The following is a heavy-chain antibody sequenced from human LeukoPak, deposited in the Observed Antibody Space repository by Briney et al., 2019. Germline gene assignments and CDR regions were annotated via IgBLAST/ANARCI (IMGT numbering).Heavy chain of an antibody. CDR3: ATDRGTHGWSGEDYFDY. CDR2: ITSSGGSA. V-gene: IGHV3-23*01. CDR1: GFTFSSYA. J-gene: IGHJ4*02. Sequence: GGSLTLSCAASGFTFSSYAMSWVRQTPGKGLEWVSSITSSGGSAFYADSVKGRFTFSRDNSKNTLFLQMNSLRAEDTAVYYCATDRGTHGWSGEDYFDYWGQGTLVTISS. D-gene: IGHD3-10*01.